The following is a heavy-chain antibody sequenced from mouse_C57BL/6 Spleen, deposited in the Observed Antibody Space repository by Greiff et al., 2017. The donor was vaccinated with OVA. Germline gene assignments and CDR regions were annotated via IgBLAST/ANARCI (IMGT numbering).Heavy chain of an antibody. CDR1: GYTFTDYE. CDR3: TRSAVSAY. D-gene: IGHD3-3*01. V-gene: IGHV1-15*01. J-gene: IGHJ3*01. Sequence: LQESGAELVRPGASVTLSCKASGYTFTDYEMHWVKQTPVHGLEWIGAIDPETGGTAYNQKFKGKAILTADKSSSTAYMELRSLTSEDSAVYYCTRSAVSAYWGQGTLVTVSA. CDR2: IDPETGGT.